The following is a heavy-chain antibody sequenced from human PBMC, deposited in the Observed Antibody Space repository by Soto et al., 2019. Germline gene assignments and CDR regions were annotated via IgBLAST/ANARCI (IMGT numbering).Heavy chain of an antibody. Sequence: SETLSLTCTVSGGSISSSSYYWGWIRQPPGKGLEWIGSIYYSGSTYYNPSLKSRVTISVDTSKNQFSLKLSSVTAADTAVYYCARQSGDILTGYYTLNWFDPWGQGTLVTVSS. CDR3: ARQSGDILTGYYTLNWFDP. CDR2: IYYSGST. CDR1: GGSISSSSYY. V-gene: IGHV4-39*01. J-gene: IGHJ5*02. D-gene: IGHD3-9*01.